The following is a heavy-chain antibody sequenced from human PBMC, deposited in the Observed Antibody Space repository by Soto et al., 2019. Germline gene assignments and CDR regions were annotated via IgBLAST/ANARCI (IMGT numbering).Heavy chain of an antibody. Sequence: QVQLVESGGGVVQPGRSLRLSCTASGFTFSSYGMHWVRQAPGKGLEWVAVISYDGSNKYYADSVKGRFTISRDNSKNTLYRQMQTLRAEDTAVYYCAKHLVLYSTGTFDYWGQGTLVTVSS. J-gene: IGHJ4*02. CDR3: AKHLVLYSTGTFDY. D-gene: IGHD6-25*01. CDR2: ISYDGSNK. CDR1: GFTFSSYG. V-gene: IGHV3-30*18.